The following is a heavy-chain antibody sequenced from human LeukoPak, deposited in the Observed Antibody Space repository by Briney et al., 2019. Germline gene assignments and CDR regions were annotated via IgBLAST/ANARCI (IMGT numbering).Heavy chain of an antibody. V-gene: IGHV1-2*02. Sequence: ASVKVSCKASGYTFTGYYMHWVRQAPGQGLEWMGWINPNSGGTIYAQKFQGRVTMTEDTSTDTAYMELSSLRSEDTAVYYCATALNYYYYMDVWGKGTTVTVSS. CDR2: INPNSGGT. J-gene: IGHJ6*03. CDR1: GYTFTGYY. CDR3: ATALNYYYYMDV.